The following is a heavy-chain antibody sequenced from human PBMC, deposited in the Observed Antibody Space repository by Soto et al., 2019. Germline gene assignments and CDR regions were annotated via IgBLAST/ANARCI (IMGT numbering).Heavy chain of an antibody. D-gene: IGHD6-13*01. CDR1: GFTFSTYW. CDR2: INSDASHT. CDR3: ARQIAAAGRFDP. J-gene: IGHJ5*02. Sequence: PGGSLRLSCAASGFTFSTYWMHWIRQVPGKGLEWVSRINSDASHTYYADSVKGRFTISRDNAKNTLHLEMNSLRAADTAVYYCARQIAAAGRFDPWGQGTLVTVSS. V-gene: IGHV3-74*01.